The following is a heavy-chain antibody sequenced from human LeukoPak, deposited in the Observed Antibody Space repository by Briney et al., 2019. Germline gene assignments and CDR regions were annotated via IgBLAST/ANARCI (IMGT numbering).Heavy chain of an antibody. D-gene: IGHD2-21*02. CDR1: GFTFSSYS. J-gene: IGHJ3*02. V-gene: IGHV3-48*02. CDR2: ISSSGSTI. CDR3: AREGVMTAYDDAFDI. Sequence: GGSLRLSCAASGFTFSSYSMNWVRQAPGKGLEWVSYISSSGSTIYYADSVKGRFTISRDNAKNSLYLQMDSLRDEDTAVYCCAREGVMTAYDDAFDIWGQGTMVTVSS.